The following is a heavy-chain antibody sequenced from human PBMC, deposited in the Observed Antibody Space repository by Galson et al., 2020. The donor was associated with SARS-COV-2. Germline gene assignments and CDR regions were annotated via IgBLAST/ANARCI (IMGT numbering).Heavy chain of an antibody. J-gene: IGHJ3*02. CDR2: TSFDGSVK. D-gene: IGHD6-19*01. CDR3: SRGGSSGDDAFDI. V-gene: IGHV3-30*03. CDR1: GFTFSGYV. Sequence: GESLKISCAASGFTFSGYVMHWVRQGPGKGLEWVEVTSFDGSVKNYADSVKGRFTISRDNSKNTLYLQMNSLRADDTAVYYCSRGGSSGDDAFDIWGQGTMVTVSS.